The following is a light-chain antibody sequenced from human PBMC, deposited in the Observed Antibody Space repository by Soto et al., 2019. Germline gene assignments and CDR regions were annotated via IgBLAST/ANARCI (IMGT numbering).Light chain of an antibody. V-gene: IGKV3-20*01. Sequence: EVVLTQSPDTLSLPPGERATLSCRASQDIRSHLAWYQQKPGQAPRLLIFDASSRATGIPDRFSGSGSGTDFTLSISRLEPEDFAVYYCQQYGTSPRTFGQGTRVEIK. CDR1: QDIRSH. CDR3: QQYGTSPRT. J-gene: IGKJ1*01. CDR2: DAS.